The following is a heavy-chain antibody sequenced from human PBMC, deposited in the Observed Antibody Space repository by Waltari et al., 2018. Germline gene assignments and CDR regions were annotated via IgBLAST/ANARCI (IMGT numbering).Heavy chain of an antibody. D-gene: IGHD3-16*01. J-gene: IGHJ5*02. CDR3: ARVLGMGWFDP. CDR1: GFSFSAYC. CDR2: IKEDGSTK. Sequence: EVQVVESGGDLVQPGGSLRLSCVASGFSFSAYCMGWLRQVPGKGLEWVANIKEDGSTKFYVDSVKGRFTISRDNAKNSLYLQMDSLRVEDTAVFYCARVLGMGWFDPWGQGTLVTVSS. V-gene: IGHV3-7*03.